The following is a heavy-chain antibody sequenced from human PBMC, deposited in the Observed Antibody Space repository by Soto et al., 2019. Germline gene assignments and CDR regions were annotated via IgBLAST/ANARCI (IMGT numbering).Heavy chain of an antibody. V-gene: IGHV4-30-4*01. Sequence: PSETLSLTCTVSGGTISSGDYYWSWIRQPPGKGLEWIGYIYYSGSTYYNPSLKSRVTISVDTSKNQFSLKLSSVTAADTAVYYCARGTTVTTQYDYWGQGTLVTL. J-gene: IGHJ4*02. CDR1: GGTISSGDYY. CDR2: IYYSGST. D-gene: IGHD4-17*01. CDR3: ARGTTVTTQYDY.